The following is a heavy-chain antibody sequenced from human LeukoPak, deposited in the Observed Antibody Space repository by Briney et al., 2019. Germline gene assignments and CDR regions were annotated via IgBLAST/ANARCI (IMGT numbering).Heavy chain of an antibody. J-gene: IGHJ4*02. CDR1: GYTFTGYY. CDR2: INPISDGT. CDR3: GRDRGGGGNHFDY. D-gene: IGHD3-10*01. Sequence: ASVKVSCKASGYTFTGYYMHWVRQAPGHGLEWMGRINPISDGTNYAQKFQGRVTMTRGTSISTAYMELSRLRSDDTAVYYCGRDRGGGGNHFDYWGQGTLVTVSS. V-gene: IGHV1-2*06.